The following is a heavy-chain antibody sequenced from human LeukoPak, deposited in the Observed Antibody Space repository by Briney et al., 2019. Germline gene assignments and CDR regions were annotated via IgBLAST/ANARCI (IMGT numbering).Heavy chain of an antibody. CDR2: IYYSGST. CDR1: GGSISSYY. J-gene: IGHJ4*02. V-gene: IGHV4-59*12. Sequence: SETLSLTCTVSGGSISSYYWSWIRQPPGKGLEWTGYIYYSGSTNYNPSLKSRVTISVDTSKNQFSLKLSSVTAADTAVYYCARGHSSSWYVDYWGQGTLVTVSS. D-gene: IGHD6-13*01. CDR3: ARGHSSSWYVDY.